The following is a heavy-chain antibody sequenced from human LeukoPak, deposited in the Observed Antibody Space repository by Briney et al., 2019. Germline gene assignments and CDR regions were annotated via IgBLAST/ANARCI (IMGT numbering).Heavy chain of an antibody. Sequence: GGSLRLSCAASGFTFSDYYMSWIRQAPGKGLEWVSYISSSGSTIYYADSVKGRFTISRDNAKNSLYLQMNSLRAEDTAVYYCARGYDGSGSYYPYYYYGMDVWGQGTTVTVSS. CDR1: GFTFSDYY. D-gene: IGHD3-10*01. CDR3: ARGYDGSGSYYPYYYYGMDV. CDR2: ISSSGSTI. J-gene: IGHJ6*02. V-gene: IGHV3-11*01.